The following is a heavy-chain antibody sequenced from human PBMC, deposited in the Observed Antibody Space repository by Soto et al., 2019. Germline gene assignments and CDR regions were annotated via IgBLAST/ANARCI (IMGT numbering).Heavy chain of an antibody. CDR1: GFTFSGSA. CDR2: IRSKANSYAT. CDR3: TLIGGVGGHY. Sequence: GGSLRLSCAASGFTFSGSAMHWVRQASGKGLEWVGRIRSKANSYATAYAASVKGRVTISRDDSKNTAYLQMNSLKTEATAVYYCTLIGGVGGHYWGQGTLVTVSS. J-gene: IGHJ4*02. D-gene: IGHD3-10*01. V-gene: IGHV3-73*01.